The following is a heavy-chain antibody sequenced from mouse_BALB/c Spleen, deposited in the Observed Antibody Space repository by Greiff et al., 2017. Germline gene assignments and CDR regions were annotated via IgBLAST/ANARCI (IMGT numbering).Heavy chain of an antibody. D-gene: IGHD2-2*01. V-gene: IGHV5-4*02. CDR3: ARDRDYGYSGFAY. CDR1: GFTFSDYY. Sequence: EVQRVESGGGLVKPGGSLKLSCAASGFTFSDYYMYWVRQTPEKRLEWVATISDGGSYTYYPDSVKGRFTISRDNAKNNLYLQMSSLKSEDTAMYYCARDRDYGYSGFAYWGQGTLVTVSA. J-gene: IGHJ3*01. CDR2: ISDGGSYT.